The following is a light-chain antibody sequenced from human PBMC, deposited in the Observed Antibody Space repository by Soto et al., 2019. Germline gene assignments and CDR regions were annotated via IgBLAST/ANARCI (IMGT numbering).Light chain of an antibody. V-gene: IGLV2-23*02. CDR3: ASYTGSVNLV. J-gene: IGLJ2*01. CDR2: EVT. Sequence: QSALTQPASVSASPGQSITITCTGGNSDIGTNNLVSWYQHHPGKGPKLIIYEVTKRPSGVSARFTGSKSGNTASLTISGLQADDEDQYYCASYTGSVNLVFGGGTKVTVL. CDR1: NSDIGTNNL.